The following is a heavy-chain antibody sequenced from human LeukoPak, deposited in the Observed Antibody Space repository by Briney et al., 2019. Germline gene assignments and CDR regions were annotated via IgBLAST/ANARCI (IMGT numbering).Heavy chain of an antibody. J-gene: IGHJ5*02. D-gene: IGHD3-10*01. CDR1: GGSISSGDYY. CDR2: IYYSGST. CDR3: ARGRHYYGSGSYERRHWFDP. Sequence: SETLSPTCTVSGGSISSGDYYWSWIRQPPGKGLEWIGYIYYSGSTYYNPSLKSRVTISVDTSKDQFSLKLSSVTAADTAVYYCARGRHYYGSGSYERRHWFDPWGQGTLVTVSS. V-gene: IGHV4-30-4*08.